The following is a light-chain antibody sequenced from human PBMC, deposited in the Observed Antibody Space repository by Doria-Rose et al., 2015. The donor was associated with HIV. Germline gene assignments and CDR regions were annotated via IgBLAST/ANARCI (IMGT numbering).Light chain of an antibody. J-gene: IGKJ1*01. CDR2: GAS. CDR1: QSVSDNY. CDR3: HQYASSRT. Sequence: TQSPGTLSLSPGERATLSCRASQSVSDNYLSWYQQRPGQSRRLLIYGASSRATDIPDRFSGSGSGTDFTLTISRLEPEDFAVYYCHQYASSRTFGQGTKVEIK. V-gene: IGKV3-20*01.